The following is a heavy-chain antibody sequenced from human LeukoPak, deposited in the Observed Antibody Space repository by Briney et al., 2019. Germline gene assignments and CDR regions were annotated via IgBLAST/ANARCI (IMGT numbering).Heavy chain of an antibody. J-gene: IGHJ3*02. V-gene: IGHV1-69*05. Sequence: GASVKVSCKASGGTLSGYAISWVRQAPGQGLEWMGGIIPIYGTPHSAQKFQGRVTITTDESTSTAFMDLSSLRSEDTAVYYCARVIRQLLDAFDIWGQGTMVTVSS. CDR1: GGTLSGYA. CDR3: ARVIRQLLDAFDI. CDR2: IIPIYGTP. D-gene: IGHD2-2*01.